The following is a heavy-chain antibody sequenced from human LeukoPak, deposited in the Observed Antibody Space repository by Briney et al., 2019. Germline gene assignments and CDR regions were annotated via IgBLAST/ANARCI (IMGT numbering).Heavy chain of an antibody. J-gene: IGHJ5*02. Sequence: SETLSLTCAVSGDSISSSHWWSWVRQLPGKGLEWIGEVYHSGSTNCNPSLKSRVTISVDKSKNQFSLKLTSVTAADTAVYYCTRGGTDALNHWGQGTLVTVSP. D-gene: IGHD3-16*01. CDR1: GDSISSSHW. CDR3: TRGGTDALNH. CDR2: VYHSGST. V-gene: IGHV4-4*02.